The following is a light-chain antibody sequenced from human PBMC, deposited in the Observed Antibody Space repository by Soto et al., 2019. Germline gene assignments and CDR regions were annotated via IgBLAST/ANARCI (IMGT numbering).Light chain of an antibody. CDR2: DTT. V-gene: IGLV1-51*01. CDR1: SSSIGNNH. CDR3: GAWDSSPSAFV. Sequence: QSVLTQPPSVSAAPGQKVTISCSGVSSSIGNNHVSWYQHLPGTAPKLLIYDTTKRPSGIPDRFSVSKSGTSATLVITGLQTGDEADYYCGAWDSSPSAFVFGTGTKVTVL. J-gene: IGLJ1*01.